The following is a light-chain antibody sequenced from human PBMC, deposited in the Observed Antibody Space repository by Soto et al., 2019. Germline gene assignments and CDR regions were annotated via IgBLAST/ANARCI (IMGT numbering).Light chain of an antibody. CDR2: AAT. Sequence: EIVFTQSPATLSVSPGERATLSCRASHSVSSYLAWYQQKPGQAPSLIIYAATNEASGIPTRFSSRGCGTDFTLTSSSLQPDYFAYYYRQHRSTPPITFGQGTRLEIK. J-gene: IGKJ5*01. CDR1: HSVSSY. CDR3: QHRSTPPIT. V-gene: IGKV3-11*01.